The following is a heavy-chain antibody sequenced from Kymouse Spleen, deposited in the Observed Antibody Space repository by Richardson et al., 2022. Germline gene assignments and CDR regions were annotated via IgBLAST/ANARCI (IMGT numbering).Heavy chain of an antibody. Sequence: EVQLVESGGGLVQPGGSLRLSCAASGFTFSSYAMSWVRQAPGKGLEWVSAISGSGGSTYYADSVKGRFTISRDNSKNTLYLQMNSLRAEDTAVYYCAKDSYYYGSGSYYKGYYYGMDVWGQGTTVTVSS. CDR2: ISGSGGST. V-gene: IGHV3-23*04. J-gene: IGHJ6*02. CDR1: GFTFSSYA. CDR3: AKDSYYYGSGSYYKGYYYGMDV. D-gene: IGHD3-10*01.